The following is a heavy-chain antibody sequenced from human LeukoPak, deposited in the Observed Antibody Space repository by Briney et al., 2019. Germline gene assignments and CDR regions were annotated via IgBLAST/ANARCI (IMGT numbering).Heavy chain of an antibody. CDR3: ARDRAESNWTNHTLFDS. V-gene: IGHV3-74*01. D-gene: IGHD1/OR15-1a*01. J-gene: IGHJ4*02. CDR2: INGGESST. Sequence: GGSLRLSCEASGFTFRGHWMHWVRQVPGKGLVWVSRINGGESSTAYADSVKGRFTISRDNARNTLYLQMNSLRVEDTAIYYCARDRAESNWTNHTLFDSWAREPRSPSPQ. CDR1: GFTFRGHW.